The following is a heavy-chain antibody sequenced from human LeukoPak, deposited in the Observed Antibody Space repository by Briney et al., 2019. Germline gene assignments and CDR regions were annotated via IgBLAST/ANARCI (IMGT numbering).Heavy chain of an antibody. J-gene: IGHJ4*02. CDR1: GFTFRSYE. CDR2: ISSSGDTI. V-gene: IGHV3-48*03. CDR3: ARGYYDSGDYYQAFDS. D-gene: IGHD3-22*01. Sequence: GGSLRLSCAASGFTFRSYEMNWVRQTPGKGLEWISYISSSGDTIYYADSVKGRFTVSRDNGKISLYLQMNSLRVEDSAIYYCARGYYDSGDYYQAFDSWGQGMLVTVCS.